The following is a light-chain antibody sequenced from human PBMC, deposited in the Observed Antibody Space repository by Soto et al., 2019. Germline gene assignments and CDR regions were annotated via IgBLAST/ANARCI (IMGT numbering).Light chain of an antibody. CDR2: GAS. CDR1: QIVYNGY. Sequence: ENVLTQSPGTLSLSPGESATLSCRASQIVYNGYLAWYQQKPGQPPRLLIFGASTRASGVPDRFSGSESGTDFTLTINRLQPEDLAVYYCQQYVSSPRTFGQGTRVEIK. J-gene: IGKJ1*01. CDR3: QQYVSSPRT. V-gene: IGKV3-20*01.